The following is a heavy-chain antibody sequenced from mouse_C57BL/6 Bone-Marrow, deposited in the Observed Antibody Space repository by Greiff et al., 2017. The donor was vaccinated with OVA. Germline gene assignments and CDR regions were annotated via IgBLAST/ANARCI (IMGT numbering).Heavy chain of an antibody. D-gene: IGHD4-1*01. CDR1: GYTFTSYW. V-gene: IGHV1-59*01. CDR3: ARSSGTWYFDY. J-gene: IGHJ2*01. Sequence: QVQLQQPGAELVRPGTSVKLSCKASGYTFTSYWMHWVKQRPGQGLEWIGVIDPSDSYTNYNQKFKGKATLTVDTSSSTAYMQLSSLTSEDSAVYYCARSSGTWYFDYWGQGTTLTVSS. CDR2: IDPSDSYT.